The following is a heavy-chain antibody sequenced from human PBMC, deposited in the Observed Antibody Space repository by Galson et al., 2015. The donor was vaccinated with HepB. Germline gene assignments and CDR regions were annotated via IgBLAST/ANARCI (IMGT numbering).Heavy chain of an antibody. CDR3: ARSHSPRGPDAFDI. V-gene: IGHV5-51*03. D-gene: IGHD2-21*01. CDR2: IYPGDSDT. CDR1: GSSFTSYW. J-gene: IGHJ3*02. Sequence: QSGAEVTKPGESLKISCKGSGSSFTSYWIGWVRQMPGKGLEWMGIIYPGDSDTRYSPSFQGQVTMSADKSISTAYLQWSSLKASDSAVFYCARSHSPRGPDAFDIWGQGTMVTVSS.